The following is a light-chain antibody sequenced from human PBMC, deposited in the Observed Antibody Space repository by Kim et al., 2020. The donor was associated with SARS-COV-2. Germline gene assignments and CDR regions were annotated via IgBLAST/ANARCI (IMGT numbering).Light chain of an antibody. CDR3: QQYNNFPRT. CDR2: AAS. Sequence: DILLTQSPSSLFASVGDRVTITCRASQGISSDLTWYQQKPGNAPKLLIYAASTLQRGVPSRFSGSRSGTDFTLTISSLQPEDIATYYCQQYNNFPRTFGQGTQVDIK. J-gene: IGKJ1*01. CDR1: QGISSD. V-gene: IGKV1-9*01.